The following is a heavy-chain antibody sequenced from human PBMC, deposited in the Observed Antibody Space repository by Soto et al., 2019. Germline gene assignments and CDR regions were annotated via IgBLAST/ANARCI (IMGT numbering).Heavy chain of an antibody. CDR3: AGQAVAGKGEYFQH. CDR2: ISYDGSNK. J-gene: IGHJ1*01. Sequence: QVQLVESGGGVVQPGRSLRLSCAASGFTFSSYGMHWVRQAPGKGLEWVAVISYDGSNKYYADSVKGRFTISRDNSKNTLYLQMNSLRAEDTAVYYCAGQAVAGKGEYFQHWGQGTLVTVSS. V-gene: IGHV3-30*03. CDR1: GFTFSSYG. D-gene: IGHD6-19*01.